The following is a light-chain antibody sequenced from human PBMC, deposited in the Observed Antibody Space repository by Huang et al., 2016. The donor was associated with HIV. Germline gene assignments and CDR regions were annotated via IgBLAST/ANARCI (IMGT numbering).Light chain of an antibody. Sequence: EIVLTQSPGTLSLSPGESATLSCSASQSVTIKYCAWYQQKPGQSPRLLIYGASSRATGIPDRFSGSGSGTDCTLNSSRLEPEDFAVYYCQQYDESPFNFGPGTKVDIK. CDR2: GAS. J-gene: IGKJ3*01. CDR1: QSVTIKY. V-gene: IGKV3-20*01. CDR3: QQYDESPFN.